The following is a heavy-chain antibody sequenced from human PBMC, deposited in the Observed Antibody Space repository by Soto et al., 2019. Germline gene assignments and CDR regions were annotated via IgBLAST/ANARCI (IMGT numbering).Heavy chain of an antibody. D-gene: IGHD3-9*01. CDR2: IYYSGST. CDR1: GGSISSGGYY. CDR3: ARGPTPSYYDILTGYLWSDAPYGMDV. V-gene: IGHV4-31*03. Sequence: TLSLTCTVSGGSISSGGYYWSWIRQHPGKGLEWIGYIYYSGSTYYNPSLKSRVTISVDTSKNQFSLKLSSVTAADTAVYYCARGPTPSYYDILTGYLWSDAPYGMDVWGQGTTVTVSS. J-gene: IGHJ6*02.